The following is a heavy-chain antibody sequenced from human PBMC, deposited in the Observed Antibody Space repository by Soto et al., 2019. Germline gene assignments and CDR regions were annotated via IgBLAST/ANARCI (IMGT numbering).Heavy chain of an antibody. CDR1: GFTFSSYA. D-gene: IGHD1-1*01. J-gene: IGHJ4*02. V-gene: IGHV3-23*01. Sequence: EVQLLESGGGLVQPGGSLRLSCAASGFTFSSYAMSWVRQAPGKGLEWVSDISGSGGSTYYADSVKGRFTISRDNSKNTLYLQMNSLRAEDTAVYFCANYKGHQGYNWNDYWGQGTLVTVSS. CDR2: ISGSGGST. CDR3: ANYKGHQGYNWNDY.